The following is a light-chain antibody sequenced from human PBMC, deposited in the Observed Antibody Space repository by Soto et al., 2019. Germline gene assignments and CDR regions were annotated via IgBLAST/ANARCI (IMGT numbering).Light chain of an antibody. V-gene: IGLV1-51*01. CDR1: SSNIGNNY. Sequence: QSVLTQPPSVSAAPGQKVTISCSGSSSNIGNNYVSWYQQLPGTAPKLLIYDSNKRPSGILDRFSGSKSGTSATLDITGLQTGDEADYYCATWDSSLTGEVFGGGTKLTVL. CDR2: DSN. CDR3: ATWDSSLTGEV. J-gene: IGLJ2*01.